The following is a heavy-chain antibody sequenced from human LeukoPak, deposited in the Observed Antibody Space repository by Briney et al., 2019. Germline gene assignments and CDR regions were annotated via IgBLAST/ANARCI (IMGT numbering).Heavy chain of an antibody. CDR1: GGTFSSYA. J-gene: IGHJ3*02. CDR2: IIPIFGTA. V-gene: IGHV1-69*05. CDR3: AKDGEWEPTEPARYDAFDI. Sequence: ASVKVSCKASGGTFSSYAISWVRQAPGQGLEWMGGIIPIFGTANYAQKFQGRVTITTDESTSTAYMELSSLRAEDTAVYYCAKDGEWEPTEPARYDAFDIWGQGTMVTVSS. D-gene: IGHD1-26*01.